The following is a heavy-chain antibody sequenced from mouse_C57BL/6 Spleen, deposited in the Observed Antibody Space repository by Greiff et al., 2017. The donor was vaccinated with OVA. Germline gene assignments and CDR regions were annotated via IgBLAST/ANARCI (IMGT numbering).Heavy chain of an antibody. CDR3: TTSTGTSAMDY. D-gene: IGHD4-1*02. J-gene: IGHJ4*01. V-gene: IGHV14-4*01. Sequence: EVQGVESGAELVRPGASVKLSCTASGFNIKDDYMHWVKQRPEQGLEWIGWIDPENGDTEYASKFQGKATITADTSSNTAYLQLSSLTSEDTAVYYCTTSTGTSAMDYWGQGTSVTVSS. CDR2: IDPENGDT. CDR1: GFNIKDDY.